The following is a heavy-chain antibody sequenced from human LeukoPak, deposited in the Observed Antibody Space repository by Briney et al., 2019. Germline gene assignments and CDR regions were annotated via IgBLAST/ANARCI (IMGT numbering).Heavy chain of an antibody. D-gene: IGHD3-22*01. V-gene: IGHV3-23*01. CDR2: ISGSGGST. CDR1: GFTFSSYA. J-gene: IGHJ5*02. CDR3: AKGTDSSGYFGS. Sequence: GSLRLSCAASGFTFSSYAMSWVRQAPGKGLEWVSAISGSGGSTYYADSVKGRFTISRDNSKNTLYLQMNSLRAEDTAVYYCAKGTDSSGYFGSWGQGTLVTVSS.